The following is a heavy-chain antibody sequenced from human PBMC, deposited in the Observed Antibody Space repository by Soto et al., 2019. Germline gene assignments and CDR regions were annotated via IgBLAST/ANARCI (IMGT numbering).Heavy chain of an antibody. CDR2: ISAYNGNT. Sequence: ASVKVSCKASGYTFTSYGISWVRQAPGQGLEWMGWISAYNGNTNYAQKLQGRVTMTTDTSTSTAYMELRSLRSDDTAVYYCAREYWGGGYSDYYHLDVWGKGTTVTVSS. CDR3: AREYWGGGYSDYYHLDV. CDR1: GYTFTSYG. V-gene: IGHV1-18*01. J-gene: IGHJ6*03. D-gene: IGHD2-21*01.